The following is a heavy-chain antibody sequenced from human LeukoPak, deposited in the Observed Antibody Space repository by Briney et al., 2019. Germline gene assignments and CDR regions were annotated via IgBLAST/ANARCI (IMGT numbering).Heavy chain of an antibody. CDR1: GLTFSSYW. CDR3: ARAPPDVDTTMATDH. J-gene: IGHJ4*02. V-gene: IGHV3-74*01. D-gene: IGHD5-18*01. Sequence: PGGSLRLSCAASGLTFSSYWMHWVRQAPGKGLVWVSRINSDGSTINYADSVKGRFTISRDNSKNTVFLKMNSLRAEDTALYYCARAPPDVDTTMATDHWGRGTLVTVSS. CDR2: INSDGSTI.